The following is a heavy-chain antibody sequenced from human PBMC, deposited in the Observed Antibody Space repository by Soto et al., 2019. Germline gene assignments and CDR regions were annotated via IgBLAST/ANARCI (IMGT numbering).Heavy chain of an antibody. CDR3: AKHMIVVVITWVATWGPIDY. D-gene: IGHD3-22*01. V-gene: IGHV3-23*01. CDR1: GFTFSSYA. J-gene: IGHJ4*02. Sequence: GGSLRLSCAASGFTFSSYAMSWVRQAPGKGLEWVSAISGSGGSTYYADSVKGRFTISRDNSKNTLYLQMNSLRAEDTAVYYCAKHMIVVVITWVATWGPIDYWGQGTLVTVSS. CDR2: ISGSGGST.